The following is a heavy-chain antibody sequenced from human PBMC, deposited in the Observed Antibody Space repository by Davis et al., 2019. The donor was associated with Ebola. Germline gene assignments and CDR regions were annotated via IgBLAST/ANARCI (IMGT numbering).Heavy chain of an antibody. CDR2: ISLNSGGT. D-gene: IGHD3-16*01. CDR1: GFTFTDYN. CDR3: ARDDKVMHFDY. V-gene: IGHV1-2*02. J-gene: IGHJ4*02. Sequence: ASVKVSCKASGFTFTDYNMHWVRQAPGQGPEWMGWISLNSGGTKYSHKFQGRVTMTRDTSINTAHMELSGLRSDDTALYYCARDDKVMHFDYWGQGTLVTVSS.